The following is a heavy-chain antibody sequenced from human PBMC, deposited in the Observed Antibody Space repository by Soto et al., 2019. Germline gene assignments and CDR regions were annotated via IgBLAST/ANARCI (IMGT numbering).Heavy chain of an antibody. CDR2: IIPILGIA. Sequence: QVQLVQSGAEVKKPGSSVKVSCKASGGTFSSYTISWVRQAPGQGLEWMGRIIPILGIANYAQKFQGRVTITADKSTSTADMELSRLRTEDTAVYYCAREEEDSSGCAPPSAYWGQGTLVTVSS. D-gene: IGHD3-22*01. CDR3: AREEEDSSGCAPPSAY. V-gene: IGHV1-69*08. J-gene: IGHJ4*02. CDR1: GGTFSSYT.